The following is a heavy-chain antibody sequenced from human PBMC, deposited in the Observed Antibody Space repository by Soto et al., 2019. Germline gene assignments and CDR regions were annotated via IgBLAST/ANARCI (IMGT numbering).Heavy chain of an antibody. D-gene: IGHD4-17*01. J-gene: IGHJ4*02. CDR1: GGSISSGGYY. Sequence: SETLSLTCTVSGGSISSGGYYWSWIRQHPGKGLEWLGYIYYSGSTYYNPSLKSRVTISVDTSTNRFSLKLTSVTAADTAVYYCARQPDDGDYGYYFEDWGPGNRVTVSS. V-gene: IGHV4-31*03. CDR3: ARQPDDGDYGYYFED. CDR2: IYYSGST.